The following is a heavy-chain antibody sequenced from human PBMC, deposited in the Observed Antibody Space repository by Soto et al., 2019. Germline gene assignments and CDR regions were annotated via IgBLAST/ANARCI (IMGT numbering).Heavy chain of an antibody. Sequence: GGSLRLSCAASGFTFDDYTFHWVRQAPGKGLEWVSLISWDGDTTFYTDSVKGRFTISRDNSKNSLYLQMNSLRTEDTALYYSVKETYGDRDYGSLDYWGQKT. CDR3: VKETYGDRDYGSLDY. CDR2: ISWDGDTT. D-gene: IGHD4-17*01. V-gene: IGHV3-43*01. J-gene: IGHJ4*02. CDR1: GFTFDDYT.